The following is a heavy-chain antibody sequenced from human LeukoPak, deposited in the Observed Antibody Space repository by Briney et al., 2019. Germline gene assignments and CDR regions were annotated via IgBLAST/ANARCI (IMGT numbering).Heavy chain of an antibody. CDR3: ARDSIGYYDSSGYSDY. V-gene: IGHV3-33*01. Sequence: GGSLRLSCAASGFTFSSYGMHWVRQAPGKGLEWVAVIWYDGSNKYYADSVKGRFTISRDNSKNTLYLQMNSLRAEDTAVYYCARDSIGYYDSSGYSDYWGQGTLVTVSS. CDR2: IWYDGSNK. CDR1: GFTFSSYG. D-gene: IGHD3-22*01. J-gene: IGHJ4*02.